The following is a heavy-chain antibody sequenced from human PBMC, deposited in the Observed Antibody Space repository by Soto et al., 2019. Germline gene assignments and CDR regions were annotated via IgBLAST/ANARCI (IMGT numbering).Heavy chain of an antibody. CDR1: GGTFSSYA. CDR3: ARDKSAATMTTVTDYYYYGMDV. J-gene: IGHJ6*02. V-gene: IGHV1-69*13. D-gene: IGHD4-4*01. Sequence: SVKVSCKASGGTFSSYAISWVRQAPGQGLEWMGGIIPIFGTANYAQKFQGRVTITADESTSTAYMELSSLRSEDTAVYYCARDKSAATMTTVTDYYYYGMDVWG. CDR2: IIPIFGTA.